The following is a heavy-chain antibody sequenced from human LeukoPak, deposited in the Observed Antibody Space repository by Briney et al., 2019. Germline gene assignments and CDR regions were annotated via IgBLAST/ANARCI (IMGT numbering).Heavy chain of an antibody. J-gene: IGHJ4*02. CDR3: ARGCRSSSCYTSGFDY. CDR1: GYTFNDYH. V-gene: IGHV1-2*02. D-gene: IGHD2-2*02. CDR2: ISPNSGGT. Sequence: ASVKVSCKASGYTFNDYHIHWVRQAPGQGLEWTGWISPNSGGTNYAQNFQGRVTMTRDTSISTASMELSSLRSDDTAVYYCARGCRSSSCYTSGFDYWGQGTLVTVSP.